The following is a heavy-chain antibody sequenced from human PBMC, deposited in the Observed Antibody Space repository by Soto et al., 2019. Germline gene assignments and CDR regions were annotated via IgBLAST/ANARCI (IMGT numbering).Heavy chain of an antibody. CDR2: IYYSGST. V-gene: IGHV4-39*01. D-gene: IGHD3-22*01. CDR3: ARHGMDYYDSSGYSSSPSYFDY. J-gene: IGHJ4*02. Sequence: PSDTLSLTCTVSGASISSSIYYWGWISHPPGTWPELIGSIYYSGSTYYNPSLKSRVTISVDTSKNQFSLKLSSVTAADTAVYYCARHGMDYYDSSGYSSSPSYFDYWGQGTLLTVS. CDR1: GASISSSIYY.